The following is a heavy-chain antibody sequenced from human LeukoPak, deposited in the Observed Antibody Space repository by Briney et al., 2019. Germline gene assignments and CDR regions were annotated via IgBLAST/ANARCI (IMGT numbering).Heavy chain of an antibody. D-gene: IGHD3-10*01. CDR1: GFTFSTYA. CDR3: AKDGSYYNFDY. CDR2: ISGSGGYT. Sequence: PGASLRLSCAASGFTFSTYAMSWVRQAPGKGLEWVSVISGSGGYTDYADSVKGRFTISRDNSKNTLYLQMNSLRAEDTAVYYCAKDGSYYNFDYWGQGTLVTVST. J-gene: IGHJ4*02. V-gene: IGHV3-23*01.